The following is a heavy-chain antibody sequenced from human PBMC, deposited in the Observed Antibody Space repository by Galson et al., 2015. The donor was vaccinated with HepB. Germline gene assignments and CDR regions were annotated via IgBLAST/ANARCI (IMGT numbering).Heavy chain of an antibody. CDR3: AGYSSAWASFDL. Sequence: TLSLTCAVYGGSFRGNYWSWIRQPPRKGLEWIGEINHSGSTNYNPSLKSRVTISLDTSKKQFSLKLSSVTAADTAVYYCAGYSSAWASFDLWGQGTLVTVSS. CDR1: GGSFRGNY. J-gene: IGHJ4*02. V-gene: IGHV4-34*01. CDR2: INHSGST. D-gene: IGHD6-19*01.